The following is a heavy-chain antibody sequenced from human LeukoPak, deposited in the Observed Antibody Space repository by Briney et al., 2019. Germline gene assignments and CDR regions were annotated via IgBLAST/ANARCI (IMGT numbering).Heavy chain of an antibody. Sequence: GGSLRLSCAASGFTFSSYSTNCVRQAPGKGLEWVSSISSSSSYIYYADSVKGRFTISRDNAKNSLYLQMNSLRAEDTAVYYCARDFSYYDSSGYSYFDYWGQGTLVTVSS. CDR3: ARDFSYYDSSGYSYFDY. CDR1: GFTFSSYS. J-gene: IGHJ4*02. D-gene: IGHD3-22*01. V-gene: IGHV3-21*01. CDR2: ISSSSSYI.